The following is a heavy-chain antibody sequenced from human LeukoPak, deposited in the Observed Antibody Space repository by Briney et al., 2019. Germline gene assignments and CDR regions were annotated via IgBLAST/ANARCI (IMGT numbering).Heavy chain of an antibody. V-gene: IGHV4-59*01. J-gene: IGHJ3*02. D-gene: IGHD3-10*01. CDR1: GGPMSIYY. CDR2: IYYSGST. CDR3: AREGTMVRGLAFDI. Sequence: SETLSLTCSVSGGPMSIYYWSWLRQPPGKALKWMGYIYYSGSTNYNPSLKSRVTISVGTSKNQFSLRLNSVTAADTAVYYCAREGTMVRGLAFDIWGQGTMVTVSS.